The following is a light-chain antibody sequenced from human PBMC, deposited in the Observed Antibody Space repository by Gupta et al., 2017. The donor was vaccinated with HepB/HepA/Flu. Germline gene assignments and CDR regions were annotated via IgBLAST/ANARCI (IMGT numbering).Light chain of an antibody. CDR2: LGS. CDR3: KQSLQTPRT. CDR1: QSRRHSNGYNY. J-gene: IGKJ5*01. Sequence: DIVMTQSPLALPVTPGEPASISCRSSQSRRHSNGYNYLDWYLQKPGQSTPLLIYLGSNRASGVPDRFSGSGSGTDFTLKISRVEAEDVGVYYCKQSLQTPRTFGQGTRLEIK. V-gene: IGKV2-28*01.